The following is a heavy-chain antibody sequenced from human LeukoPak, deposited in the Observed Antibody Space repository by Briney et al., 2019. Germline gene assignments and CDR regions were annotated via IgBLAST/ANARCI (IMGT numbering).Heavy chain of an antibody. D-gene: IGHD3-10*01. V-gene: IGHV3-9*01. CDR3: AKDISARDYYYYYYGMDV. J-gene: IGHJ6*02. Sequence: PGRSLRLSCAASGFTFDDYAMHWVRRAPGKGLEWVSGISWNSGSIGYADSVKGRFTISRDNAKNSLYLQMNSLRAEDTALYYCAKDISARDYYYYYYGMDVWGQGTTVTVSS. CDR2: ISWNSGSI. CDR1: GFTFDDYA.